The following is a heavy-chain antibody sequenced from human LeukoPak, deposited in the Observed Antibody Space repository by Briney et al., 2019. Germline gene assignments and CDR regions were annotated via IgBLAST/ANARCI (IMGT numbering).Heavy chain of an antibody. CDR2: IYYSGST. V-gene: IGHV4-39*07. CDR3: ARGWFWPVMDV. CDR1: GGSISSSSYY. J-gene: IGHJ6*02. Sequence: SETLSLTCTVSGGSISSSSYYWGWIRQPPGKGLEWIGSIYYSGSTYYNPSLKSRVTISVDTSKNQFSLKLSSVTAADTAVYYCARGWFWPVMDVWGQGTTVTVSS. D-gene: IGHD3-10*01.